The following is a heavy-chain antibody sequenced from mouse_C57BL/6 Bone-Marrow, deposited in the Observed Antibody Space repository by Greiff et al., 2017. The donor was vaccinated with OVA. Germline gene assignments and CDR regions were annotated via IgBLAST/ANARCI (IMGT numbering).Heavy chain of an antibody. V-gene: IGHV5-4*01. Sequence: EVQLVESGGGLVKPGGSLKLSCAASGFTFSSYAMSWVRQTPEKRLEWVATISDGGSYTYYPDNVKGRFTISRDNAKNNRYLQMSHLKSEDTAMYYCARDFYYFDYWGQGTTLTVSS. CDR1: GFTFSSYA. J-gene: IGHJ2*01. CDR3: ARDFYYFDY. CDR2: ISDGGSYT.